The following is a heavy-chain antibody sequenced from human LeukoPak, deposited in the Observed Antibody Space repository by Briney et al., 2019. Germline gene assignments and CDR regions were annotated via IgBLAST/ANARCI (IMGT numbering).Heavy chain of an antibody. CDR3: ARHGLHGSGSYLDY. J-gene: IGHJ4*02. V-gene: IGHV5-51*01. CDR2: IYPGDSDT. D-gene: IGHD3-10*01. Sequence: XXGWVRXMPGKGLEWMGIIYPGDSDTKYSPSFEGQVTISADNAISTAYLQWSSLKASDTAMYYCARHGLHGSGSYLDYWGQGTLVTVSS. CDR1: X.